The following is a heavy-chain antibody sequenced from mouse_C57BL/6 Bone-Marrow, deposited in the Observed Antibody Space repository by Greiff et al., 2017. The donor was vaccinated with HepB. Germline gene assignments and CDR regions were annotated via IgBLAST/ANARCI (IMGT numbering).Heavy chain of an antibody. CDR3: ARGSLLYGY. Sequence: LVESGGGLVKPGGSLKLSCAASGFTFSSYAMSWVRQTPEKRLEWVATISDGGSYTYYPDNVKGRFTISRDNAKNNLYLQMSHLKSEDTAMYYCARGSLLYGYWGQGTSVTVSS. CDR2: ISDGGSYT. D-gene: IGHD1-1*01. V-gene: IGHV5-4*01. J-gene: IGHJ4*01. CDR1: GFTFSSYA.